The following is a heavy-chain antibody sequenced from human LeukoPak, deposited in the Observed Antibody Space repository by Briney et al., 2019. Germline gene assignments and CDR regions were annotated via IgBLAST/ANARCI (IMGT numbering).Heavy chain of an antibody. J-gene: IGHJ4*02. CDR2: IIPIFGTA. CDR3: ARRRDGYNYYFDY. D-gene: IGHD5-24*01. V-gene: IGHV1-69*05. Sequence: SVKASCKASGGTFSSYAISWVRQAPGQGLEWMGGIIPIFGTANYAQKFQGRVTITTDESTSTAYMELSSLRSEDTAVYYCARRRDGYNYYFDYWGQGTLVTVSS. CDR1: GGTFSSYA.